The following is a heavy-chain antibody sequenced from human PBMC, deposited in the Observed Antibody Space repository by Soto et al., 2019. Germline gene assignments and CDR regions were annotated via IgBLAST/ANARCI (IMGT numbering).Heavy chain of an antibody. J-gene: IGHJ1*01. CDR2: ISSNGGST. CDR3: ARGPTVTTLIAEYFQH. D-gene: IGHD4-17*01. Sequence: EVQLVESGGGLVQPGGSLRLSCAASGFTFSSYAMHWVRQAPGKGLEYVSAISSNGGSTYYANSVKGRFTISRDNSKNTLYLQMGSLRAEDMAVYYCARGPTVTTLIAEYFQHWGQGTLVTVSS. V-gene: IGHV3-64*01. CDR1: GFTFSSYA.